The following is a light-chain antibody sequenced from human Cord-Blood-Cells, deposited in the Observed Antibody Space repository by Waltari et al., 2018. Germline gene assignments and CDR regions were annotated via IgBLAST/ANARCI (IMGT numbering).Light chain of an antibody. Sequence: QSALTQPASVSGSPGHXXXXXXXXXXXXLXXXXXXXWYQQHPGKAPKLMIYDVSNRPSGVSNRFSGSKSGNTASLTIYGLQAEDEADYYCSSYTSSSTRVFGGGTKLTVL. CDR3: SSYTSSSTRV. V-gene: IGLV2-14*03. CDR2: DVS. CDR1: XXXLXXXXX. J-gene: IGLJ3*02.